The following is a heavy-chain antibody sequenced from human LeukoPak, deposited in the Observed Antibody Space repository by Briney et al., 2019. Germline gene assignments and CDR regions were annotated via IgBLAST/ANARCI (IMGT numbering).Heavy chain of an antibody. CDR3: ARVEYSGWNLEY. J-gene: IGHJ4*02. CDR2: INQGGSVQ. Sequence: GGSLRLSCAASGFTFRSYWMSWVRQAPGKRLEWVANINQGGSVQYYMDSVKGRFTISRDDAKNSLYVQMNSLRDEDTAVYYCARVEYSGWNLEYWGQGTLVTVSS. D-gene: IGHD5-12*01. CDR1: GFTFRSYW. V-gene: IGHV3-7*01.